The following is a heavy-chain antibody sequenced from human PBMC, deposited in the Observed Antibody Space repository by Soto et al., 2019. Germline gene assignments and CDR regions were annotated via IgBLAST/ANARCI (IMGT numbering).Heavy chain of an antibody. J-gene: IGHJ3*02. CDR1: GFTFSSYA. D-gene: IGHD2-15*01. V-gene: IGHV3-23*01. Sequence: QPXVCLRLSCAASGFTFSSYAMSWVRQAPGKGLEWVSAISGSVSSTYYADSVKGRFTISRDNSKNTLYLQMNSLRAEDTAVYYCETTVVTYPGAFDIWGQGTMVTVPS. CDR3: ETTVVTYPGAFDI. CDR2: ISGSVSST.